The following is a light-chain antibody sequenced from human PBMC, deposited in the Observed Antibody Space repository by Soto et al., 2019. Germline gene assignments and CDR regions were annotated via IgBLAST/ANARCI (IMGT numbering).Light chain of an antibody. CDR1: QNINNY. Sequence: DIQITHSPSSLSSSVGDRVTITCQASQNINNYLNWYQQKPGRAPKLLIYDASNLEAGVPSRFRGSGSGTDFTFTISRLQPEDIATYYCQQSYTSPPWTFGQGTKVDIK. J-gene: IGKJ1*01. CDR2: DAS. V-gene: IGKV1-33*01. CDR3: QQSYTSPPWT.